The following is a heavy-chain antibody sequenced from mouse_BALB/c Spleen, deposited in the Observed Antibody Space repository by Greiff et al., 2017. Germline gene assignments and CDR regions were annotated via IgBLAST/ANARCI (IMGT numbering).Heavy chain of an antibody. CDR3: ASGDYDYVDWFAY. Sequence: QVQLQQSGAELMKPGASVKISCKATGYTFSSYWIEWVKQRPGHGLEWIGEILPGSGSTNYNEKFKGKATFTADTSSNTAYMQLSSLTSEDSAVYYCASGDYDYVDWFAYWGQGTLVTVSA. J-gene: IGHJ3*01. V-gene: IGHV1-9*01. CDR1: GYTFSSYW. CDR2: ILPGSGST. D-gene: IGHD2-4*01.